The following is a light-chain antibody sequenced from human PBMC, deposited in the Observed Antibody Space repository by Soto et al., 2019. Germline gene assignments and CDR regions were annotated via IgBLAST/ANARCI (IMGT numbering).Light chain of an antibody. V-gene: IGKV1-12*01. J-gene: IGKJ4*01. CDR2: PAS. CDR1: QGISSW. CDR3: QQANIFPLT. Sequence: DIQMTQSPSSVSASVGDRVTITCRASQGISSWLAWYQQKPGQATNLLLHPASSLQSGVPSRFSGSGSGTDCTLTIRSLQPEDFATYYCQQANIFPLTFGGGTKGEIK.